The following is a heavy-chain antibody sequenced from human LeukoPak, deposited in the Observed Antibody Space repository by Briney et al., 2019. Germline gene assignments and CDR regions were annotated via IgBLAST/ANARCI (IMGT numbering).Heavy chain of an antibody. V-gene: IGHV3-48*03. D-gene: IGHD1-26*01. CDR3: ARHRPAYFFLRGSYDY. Sequence: HPGGSLRLSCAASGFTFSSYEMNWVRQAPGKGLEWVSYISSSGSTIYYADSVKGRFTISRDNAKNSLYLQMNSLRAEDTAVYYCARHRPAYFFLRGSYDYWGQGTLVTVSS. CDR1: GFTFSSYE. CDR2: ISSSGSTI. J-gene: IGHJ4*02.